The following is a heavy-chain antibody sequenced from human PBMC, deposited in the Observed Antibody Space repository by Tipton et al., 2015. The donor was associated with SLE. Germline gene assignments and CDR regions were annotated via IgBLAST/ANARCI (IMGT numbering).Heavy chain of an antibody. CDR3: ARALVATIPFDY. V-gene: IGHV4-59*12. D-gene: IGHD5-12*01. CDR1: GGSINSYY. Sequence: TLSLTCTVSGGSINSYYWSWIRQPPGKGLEWIGYISHSGSTKYKPSLKSRVTISVDTSKNQFSLKLSSVTAADTAVYYCARALVATIPFDYWGQGTLVTVSS. CDR2: ISHSGST. J-gene: IGHJ4*02.